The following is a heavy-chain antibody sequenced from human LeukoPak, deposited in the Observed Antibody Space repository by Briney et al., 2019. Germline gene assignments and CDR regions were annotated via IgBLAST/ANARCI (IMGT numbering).Heavy chain of an antibody. V-gene: IGHV4-59*11. Sequence: PSETLSLTCTVSGGSISSHYWSWIRQPPGKGLEWIGYIYYSGSTNYNPSLKSRVTISVDTSKNQFSLKLSSVTAADTAVYYFARGSSMLDFDYWGQGTLVTVSS. D-gene: IGHD3-10*02. J-gene: IGHJ4*02. CDR2: IYYSGST. CDR3: ARGSSMLDFDY. CDR1: GGSISSHY.